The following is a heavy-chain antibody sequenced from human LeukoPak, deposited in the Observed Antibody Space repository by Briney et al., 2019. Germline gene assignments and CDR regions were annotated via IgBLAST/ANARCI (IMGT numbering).Heavy chain of an antibody. CDR2: INHSGST. CDR1: GGSFSGYY. V-gene: IGHV4-34*01. CDR3: ARHGTGGRRVVVRPHFDY. D-gene: IGHD3-22*01. Sequence: TSETLSLTCAVYGGSFSGYYWSWIRQPPGKGLEWIGEINHSGSTNYNPSLKSRVTISVDTSKNQFSLKLSSVTAADTAVYYCARHGTGGRRVVVRPHFDYWGQGTLVTVSS. J-gene: IGHJ4*02.